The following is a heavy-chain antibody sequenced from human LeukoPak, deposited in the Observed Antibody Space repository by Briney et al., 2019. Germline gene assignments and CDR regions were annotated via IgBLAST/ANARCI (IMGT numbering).Heavy chain of an antibody. CDR1: GGSVSSSDYY. V-gene: IGHV4-39*07. D-gene: IGHD3-22*01. CDR2: IYYSGST. Sequence: PSETLSLTCTVSGGSVSSSDYYWGWIRQPPGKGLEWIGNIYYSGSTYYSPSLKSRVTMSVDTSKNQFSLKVSSVTAADTAVYYCASIYDSSGYYNPDYWGQGTLVIVSS. J-gene: IGHJ4*02. CDR3: ASIYDSSGYYNPDY.